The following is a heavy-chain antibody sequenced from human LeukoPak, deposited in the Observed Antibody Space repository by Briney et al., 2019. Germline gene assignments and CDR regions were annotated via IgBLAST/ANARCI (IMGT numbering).Heavy chain of an antibody. J-gene: IGHJ4*02. V-gene: IGHV4-39*07. CDR1: GASISSSSYY. CDR3: ARGRGSSWYYFDY. Sequence: SETLSLTCAVSGASISSSSYYWGWIRQPPGKGLEWIGSIYYSGSTYYNPSLKSRVTISVDTSKNQFSLTVSSVTAADTAVYYCARGRGSSWYYFDYWGRGTLVTVSS. D-gene: IGHD6-13*01. CDR2: IYYSGST.